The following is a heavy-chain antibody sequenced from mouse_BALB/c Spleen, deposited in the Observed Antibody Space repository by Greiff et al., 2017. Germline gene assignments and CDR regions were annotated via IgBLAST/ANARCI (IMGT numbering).Heavy chain of an antibody. Sequence: EVQLQQSGPELVKPGASVKMSCKASGYTFTSYVMHWVKQKPGQGLEWIGYINPYNDGTKYNEKFKGKATLTSDKSPSTAYMELSSLTSEDSAVYYCARRGLRGAMDYWGQGTSVTVSS. CDR3: ARRGLRGAMDY. CDR1: GYTFTSYV. CDR2: INPYNDGT. D-gene: IGHD1-1*01. V-gene: IGHV1-14*01. J-gene: IGHJ4*01.